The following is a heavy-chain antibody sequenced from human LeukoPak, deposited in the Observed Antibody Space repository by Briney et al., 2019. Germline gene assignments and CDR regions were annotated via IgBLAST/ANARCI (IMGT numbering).Heavy chain of an antibody. CDR2: ISGSGGST. V-gene: IGHV3-23*01. D-gene: IGHD6-19*01. CDR1: GFTFSSNA. J-gene: IGHJ3*02. Sequence: GGSLRLSCAASGFTFSSNAMSWVRQAPGKGLEWVSYISGSGGSTYFADSVKGRFTISRDNSKNTLYLQMSSLRAEDTAVYYCAKDLCRFVVAGTGCAFDIWGQGTMVTVSS. CDR3: AKDLCRFVVAGTGCAFDI.